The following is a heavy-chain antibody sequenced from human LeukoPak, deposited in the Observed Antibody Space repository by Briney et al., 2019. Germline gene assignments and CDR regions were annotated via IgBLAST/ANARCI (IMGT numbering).Heavy chain of an antibody. CDR3: TSSYYDFWSGYWNYYYMDV. V-gene: IGHV4-38-2*01. CDR1: GYSISSGYY. CDR2: IYHSGST. J-gene: IGHJ6*03. D-gene: IGHD3-3*01. Sequence: PSETLSLTCAVSGYSISSGYYWGWIRQPPGKGLEWIGSIYHSGSTYYNPSLKSRVTISVDTSKNQFSLKLSSVTAADTAVYYCTSSYYDFWSGYWNYYYMDVWGKGTTVTVSS.